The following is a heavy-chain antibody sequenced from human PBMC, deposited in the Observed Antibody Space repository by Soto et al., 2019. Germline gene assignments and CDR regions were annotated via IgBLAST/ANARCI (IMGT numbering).Heavy chain of an antibody. CDR1: GFTFSSYS. CDR3: ARDGEAVAGTGFDP. V-gene: IGHV3-21*01. J-gene: IGHJ5*02. D-gene: IGHD6-19*01. Sequence: EVQLVESGGGLVKPGGSLRLSCAASGFTFSSYSMNWVRQAPGKGLEWVSSISSSSSYIYYADSVKGRFTISRDNAKNSLYLQMNSLSAEDTAVYYCARDGEAVAGTGFDPWGQGTLVTVSS. CDR2: ISSSSSYI.